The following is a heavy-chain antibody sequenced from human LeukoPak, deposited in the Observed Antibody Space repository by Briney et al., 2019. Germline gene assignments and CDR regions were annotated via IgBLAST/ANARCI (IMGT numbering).Heavy chain of an antibody. D-gene: IGHD3-9*01. CDR1: GGSLGTTNYY. J-gene: IGHJ6*03. CDR3: ARQRADYFYYYVDV. Sequence: SETLSLTCTVSGGSLGTTNYYWGWLRQPPGKGLEWIGSIYYRETTYDNPSLESRVTISIETSKNQFSLSLSSVTAADTAVYYCARQRADYFYYYVDVWGKGTTVTVS. V-gene: IGHV4-39*01. CDR2: IYYRETT.